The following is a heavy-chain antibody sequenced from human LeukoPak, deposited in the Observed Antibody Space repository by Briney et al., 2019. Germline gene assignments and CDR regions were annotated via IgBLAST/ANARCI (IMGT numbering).Heavy chain of an antibody. CDR1: GGSISSSSYY. CDR2: IYYSGST. V-gene: IGHV4-39*07. Sequence: PSETLSLTCTVSGGSISSSSYYWGWIRQPPGKGLEWIGSIYYSGSTYYNPSLKSRVTISVDTSKNQFSLRLSSVTAADTAVYYCARTYSSGWYMPHDDFDYWGQGTLVTVSS. CDR3: ARTYSSGWYMPHDDFDY. J-gene: IGHJ4*02. D-gene: IGHD6-19*01.